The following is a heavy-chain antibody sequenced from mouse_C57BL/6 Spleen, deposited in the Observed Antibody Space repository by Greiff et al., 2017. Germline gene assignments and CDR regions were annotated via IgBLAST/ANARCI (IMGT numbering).Heavy chain of an antibody. CDR2: IDPSDSET. V-gene: IGHV1-52*01. CDR3: ARYVNGYPFDY. D-gene: IGHD2-2*01. Sequence: VQLQQSGAELVRPGSSVKLSCKASGYTFTSYWMHWVKQRPIQGLEWIGNIDPSDSETHYNQKFKDKATLTVDKSSSTAYMQLSSLTSEDSAVYYCARYVNGYPFDYWGQGTTLTVSS. CDR1: GYTFTSYW. J-gene: IGHJ2*01.